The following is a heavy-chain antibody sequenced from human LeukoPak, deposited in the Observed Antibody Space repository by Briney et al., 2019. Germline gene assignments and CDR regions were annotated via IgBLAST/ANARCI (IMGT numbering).Heavy chain of an antibody. CDR3: ARDLTVRGTIWFDP. V-gene: IGHV4-4*07. CDR1: GGSISSYY. D-gene: IGHD4-11*01. CDR2: IYTSGST. J-gene: IGHJ5*02. Sequence: SETLSLTCTVSGGSISSYYWSWIRQPAGKGLEWIGRIYTSGSTNYNPSLKSRVTMSVDTSKNQVSLKLSSVTAADTAVYYCARDLTVRGTIWFDPWGQGTLVTVSS.